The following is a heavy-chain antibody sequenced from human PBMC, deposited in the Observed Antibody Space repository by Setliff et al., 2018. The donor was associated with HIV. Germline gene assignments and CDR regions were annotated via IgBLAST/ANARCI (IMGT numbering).Heavy chain of an antibody. J-gene: IGHJ4*02. V-gene: IGHV1-69-2*01. D-gene: IGHD6-13*01. CDR2: VDPEGGKT. CDR1: GYHFTNYD. Sequence: ASVKVSCKASGYHFTNYDINWVRQATGQGLEWMGLVDPEGGKTIYAENFQGRVTITADTSTDTTYMKLSSLRSEDTAVYYCATGRIPGIPAVIVYWGQGTLVTVSS. CDR3: ATGRIPGIPAVIVY.